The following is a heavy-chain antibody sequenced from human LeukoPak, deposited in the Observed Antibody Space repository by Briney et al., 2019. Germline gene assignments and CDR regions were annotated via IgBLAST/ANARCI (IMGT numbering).Heavy chain of an antibody. V-gene: IGHV4-34*01. J-gene: IGHJ4*02. Sequence: PSETLSLTCAVYGGSFSGYYWSWIRPPPGKGLEWIGEINHSGSTNYNPSLKSRVTISVDTSKNQFSLKLSSVTAADTAVYYCARAPQWLVLFDYWGQGTLVTVSS. CDR2: INHSGST. D-gene: IGHD6-19*01. CDR3: ARAPQWLVLFDY. CDR1: GGSFSGYY.